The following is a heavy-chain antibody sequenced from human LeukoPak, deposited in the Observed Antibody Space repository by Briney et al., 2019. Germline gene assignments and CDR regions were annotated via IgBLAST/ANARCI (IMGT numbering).Heavy chain of an antibody. CDR1: GYTFTSYH. V-gene: IGHV1-46*01. J-gene: IGHJ3*02. D-gene: IGHD5-24*01. CDR3: ARGKAETFDAFDI. CDR2: INPSGGST. Sequence: ASVNVSCKASGYTFTSYHMHWLRQAPAQGLEWMGIINPSGGSTSYAQKFQGRVTMTRDTSTSTVYMELSSLRSEDTAVYYCARGKAETFDAFDIWGQGTMVTVSS.